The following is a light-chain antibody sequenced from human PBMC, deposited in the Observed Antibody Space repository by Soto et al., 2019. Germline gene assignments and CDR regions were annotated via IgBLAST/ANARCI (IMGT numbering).Light chain of an antibody. V-gene: IGLV2-23*03. CDR1: SSDVGSYNL. Sequence: QSALTQPASVSGSPGQSITISCTGTSSDVGSYNLVSWYQQYPGKAPKLMIYEGSKRPSGVSDRFSGSKSGNTASLTISGLQAEYEADYYCCSYAGTSTIVFGGGTSSPS. CDR3: CSYAGTSTIV. J-gene: IGLJ2*01. CDR2: EGS.